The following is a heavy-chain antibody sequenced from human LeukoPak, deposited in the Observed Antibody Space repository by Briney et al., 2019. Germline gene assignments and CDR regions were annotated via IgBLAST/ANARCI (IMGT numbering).Heavy chain of an antibody. Sequence: SETLSLTCTVSGDSISNYYWSWIRQPPGKGLEWVGYMYYSGSTNYNPSLKSRVTISVDTSKNQFSLKLNSVTAADTAVYYCARYGLIRGFDYWGQGTLVTVSS. CDR3: ARYGLIRGFDY. CDR1: GDSISNYY. D-gene: IGHD3-16*01. CDR2: MYYSGST. J-gene: IGHJ4*02. V-gene: IGHV4-59*01.